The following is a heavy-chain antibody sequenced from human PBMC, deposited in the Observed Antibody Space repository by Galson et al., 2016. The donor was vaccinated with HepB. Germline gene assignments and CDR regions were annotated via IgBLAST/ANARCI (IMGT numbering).Heavy chain of an antibody. D-gene: IGHD6-13*01. Sequence: SLRLSCAASGLTFTDYFMTWIRLAPGKGLELVSYIGYSESPIYYAYSVKGRFTISRDNAKNSPYLQMNSLRAEDTSVYYCATLADSSFGYWGQGALVTVSS. CDR3: ATLADSSFGY. V-gene: IGHV3-11*04. J-gene: IGHJ4*02. CDR2: IGYSESPI. CDR1: GLTFTDYF.